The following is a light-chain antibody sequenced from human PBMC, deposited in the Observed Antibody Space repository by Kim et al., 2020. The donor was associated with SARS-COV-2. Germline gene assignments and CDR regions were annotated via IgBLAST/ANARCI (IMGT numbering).Light chain of an antibody. V-gene: IGKV3-15*01. CDR2: VAS. Sequence: EILVTQSPATLSVSPGERATLSCRASQSVSSNLAWYQQKPGQSPRLLIYVASTRATGIPARFGGGGSGTEFTLTISSLQSEDFAVYYCQQYNNWPLTFGGGTKVDIK. CDR3: QQYNNWPLT. J-gene: IGKJ4*01. CDR1: QSVSSN.